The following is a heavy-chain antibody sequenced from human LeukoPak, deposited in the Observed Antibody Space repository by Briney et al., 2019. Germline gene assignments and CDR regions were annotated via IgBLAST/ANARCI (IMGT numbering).Heavy chain of an antibody. V-gene: IGHV4-4*07. J-gene: IGHJ4*02. D-gene: IGHD3-10*01. CDR2: IYTSGST. CDR3: AGDYYGSGSFDY. Sequence: PSETLSLTCTVSGGSISSYYWSWIRQPAGKGLEWIGRIYTSGSTNYNPSLKSRVTMSVDTSKNHFSLKLSSVAAADTAVYYCAGDYYGSGSFDYWGQGTLVTVSS. CDR1: GGSISSYY.